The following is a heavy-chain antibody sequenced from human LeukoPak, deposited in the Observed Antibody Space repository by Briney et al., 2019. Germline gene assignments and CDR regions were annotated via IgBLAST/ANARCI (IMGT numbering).Heavy chain of an antibody. CDR1: GGSISSYY. CDR2: IYYSGST. Sequence: PSETLSLTCTVSGGSISSYYWSWIRQPPGKGLEWIGYIYYSGSTNYNPSLKSRVTISVDTSKNQFSLKLSSVTAADTAVYYCARWAWGSSFGTTPKYYYYYMDVWGKGTTVTVSS. V-gene: IGHV4-59*01. CDR3: ARWAWGSSFGTTPKYYYYYMDV. D-gene: IGHD1/OR15-1a*01. J-gene: IGHJ6*03.